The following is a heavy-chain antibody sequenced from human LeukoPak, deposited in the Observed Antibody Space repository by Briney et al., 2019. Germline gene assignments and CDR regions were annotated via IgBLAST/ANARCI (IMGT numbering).Heavy chain of an antibody. CDR3: ARRGSSWPNFDY. Sequence: KPSETLSLTCDVSGYSISSGYYWGWMRPPPGKGLEWIGSIYHSGNTYYNPSLESRVTILVDTSKNQFPLKLSSVTAADTAVYYCARRGSSWPNFDYWGQGTLVTVSS. V-gene: IGHV4-38-2*01. D-gene: IGHD6-13*01. CDR2: IYHSGNT. CDR1: GYSISSGYY. J-gene: IGHJ4*02.